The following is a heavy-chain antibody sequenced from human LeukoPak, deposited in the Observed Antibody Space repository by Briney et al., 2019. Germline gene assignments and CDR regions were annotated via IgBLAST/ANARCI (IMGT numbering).Heavy chain of an antibody. V-gene: IGHV4-4*07. J-gene: IGHJ4*02. D-gene: IGHD6-19*01. CDR3: ARGGYSSGWWDY. CDR1: GVSISSYY. Sequence: SETLSLTCTVSGVSISSYYWSWIRRPAGKGLEWIGRIYTSGSTNYNPSLKSRVTMSVGTSKNQFSLKLSSVTAADTAVYYCARGGYSSGWWDYWGQGTLVTVSS. CDR2: IYTSGST.